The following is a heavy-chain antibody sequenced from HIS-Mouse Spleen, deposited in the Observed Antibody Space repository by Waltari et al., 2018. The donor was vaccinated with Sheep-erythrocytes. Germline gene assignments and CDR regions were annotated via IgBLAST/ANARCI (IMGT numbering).Heavy chain of an antibody. D-gene: IGHD7-27*01. CDR3: APWGDAFDI. V-gene: IGHV3-21*01. CDR2: ISSSSSYI. CDR1: GFPFSSYS. J-gene: IGHJ3*02. Sequence: EVQLVESGGGLVKPGGSLRLSCAASGFPFSSYSMNWVRQAPGKGLEWVSSISSSSSYIYYADSVKGRFTISRDNAKNSLYLQMNSLRAEDTAVYYCAPWGDAFDIWGKGTMVTVSS.